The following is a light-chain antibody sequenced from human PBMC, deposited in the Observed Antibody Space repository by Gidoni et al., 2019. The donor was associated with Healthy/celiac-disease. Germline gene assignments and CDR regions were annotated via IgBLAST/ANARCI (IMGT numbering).Light chain of an antibody. CDR1: ALPKKY. V-gene: IGLV3-10*01. J-gene: IGLJ2*01. CDR3: YSTDSSGNHVV. CDR2: EDR. Sequence: SYELTQPPSVSVSPGQTARITCSGDALPKKYAYWYQQKSGQAPVLVIYEDRKRPSGIPGRFPGSNSGKIATLTISGAQVEDEADYYCYSTDSSGNHVVFGGGTKLTVL.